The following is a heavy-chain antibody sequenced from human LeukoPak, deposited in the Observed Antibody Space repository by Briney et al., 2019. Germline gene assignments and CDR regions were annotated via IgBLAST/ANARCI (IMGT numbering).Heavy chain of an antibody. V-gene: IGHV3-53*01. Sequence: GGSLTLSCAASGFTVSGTHMSWVRQAPGKGLEWVSAMYPGGTTYYADSVTGRFTVSRDTSRNTLFLHMDRLRAEDTAVYYGAKDEVTSGGGLASWGQGTLVIVSS. CDR1: GFTVSGTH. D-gene: IGHD2-21*02. CDR2: MYPGGTT. J-gene: IGHJ5*01. CDR3: AKDEVTSGGGLAS.